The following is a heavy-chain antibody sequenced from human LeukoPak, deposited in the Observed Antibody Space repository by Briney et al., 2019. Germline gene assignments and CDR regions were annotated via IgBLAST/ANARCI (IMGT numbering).Heavy chain of an antibody. CDR2: ISAYNGNT. D-gene: IGHD1-1*01. CDR1: GYTFTSYG. CDR3: ARRDWNDVEGLRAFDI. V-gene: IGHV1-18*01. J-gene: IGHJ3*02. Sequence: ASVKVSCKASGYTFTSYGISWVRQAPGQGLEWMGWISAYNGNTNYAQKLQGRVTMTTDTSTSTAYMELRSLRSDDTAVYYCARRDWNDVEGLRAFDIWGQGTMVTVSS.